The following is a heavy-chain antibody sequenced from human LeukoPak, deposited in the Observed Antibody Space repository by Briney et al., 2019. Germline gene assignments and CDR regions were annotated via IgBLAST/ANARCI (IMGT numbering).Heavy chain of an antibody. D-gene: IGHD3-22*01. V-gene: IGHV3-15*01. CDR2: IKSKADGGTT. Sequence: GGSLRLSCAASGFTFNNAWMTWVRQAPGKGLEWVGRIKSKADGGTTDYAAPAKGRFIISRDDSKNTLYLQMNSLKTEDTAVYYCTTGPGYYDSSGYFDYWGQGTLVTVSS. J-gene: IGHJ4*02. CDR3: TTGPGYYDSSGYFDY. CDR1: GFTFNNAW.